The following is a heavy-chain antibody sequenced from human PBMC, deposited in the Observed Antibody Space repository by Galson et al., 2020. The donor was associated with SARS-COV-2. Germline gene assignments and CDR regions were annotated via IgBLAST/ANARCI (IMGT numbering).Heavy chain of an antibody. V-gene: IGHV3-13*01. CDR2: IGTAGDT. CDR3: ARAVMTTVTTIDFYYYYYMDV. D-gene: IGHD4-4*01. Sequence: GGSLRLSCAASGFTFSSYDMHWVRQATGKGLEWVSAIGTAGDTYYPGSVKGRFTISRENAKNSLYLQMNSLRAGDTAVYYCARAVMTTVTTIDFYYYYYMDVWGKGTTVTVSS. CDR1: GFTFSSYD. J-gene: IGHJ6*03.